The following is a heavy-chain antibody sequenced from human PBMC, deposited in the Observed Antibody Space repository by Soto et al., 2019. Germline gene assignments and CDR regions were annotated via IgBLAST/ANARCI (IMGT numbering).Heavy chain of an antibody. CDR3: ARSPPYYDFWSGYPPYGMDV. D-gene: IGHD3-3*01. V-gene: IGHV3-30-3*01. CDR1: GFTFSSYA. Sequence: QVQLVESGGGVVQPGRSLRLSCAASGFTFSSYAMHWVRQAPGKGLEWVAVISYDGSNKYYADSVKGRFTISRDNSKNTVYLQMNSLRAEDTAVYYCARSPPYYDFWSGYPPYGMDVWGQGTTVTVSS. J-gene: IGHJ6*02. CDR2: ISYDGSNK.